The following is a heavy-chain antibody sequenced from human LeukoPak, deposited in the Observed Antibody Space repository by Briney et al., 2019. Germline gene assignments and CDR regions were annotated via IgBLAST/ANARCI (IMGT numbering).Heavy chain of an antibody. Sequence: GGSLRLSCAASGFTFSSYSMNWVRQAPGKGLEWASSISSSSSYIYYADSVKGRFTISRDNAKNSLYLQMNSLRAEDTAVYYCARAQVGYNWFDPWGQGTLVTVSS. D-gene: IGHD1-26*01. CDR2: ISSSSSYI. J-gene: IGHJ5*02. CDR3: ARAQVGYNWFDP. CDR1: GFTFSSYS. V-gene: IGHV3-21*01.